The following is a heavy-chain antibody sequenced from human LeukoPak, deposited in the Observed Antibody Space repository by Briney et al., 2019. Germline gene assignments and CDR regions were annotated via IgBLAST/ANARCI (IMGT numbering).Heavy chain of an antibody. J-gene: IGHJ4*02. V-gene: IGHV3-74*01. CDR3: ARELPFDY. D-gene: IGHD2-15*01. CDR2: INSDGSRT. Sequence: GGSLRLSCAASGFTFSNYWMRRVRQAPGKGLVWVSRINSDGSRTNYADFVKGRFTISRDNAKNTLYLQMNSLRAEDTAVYYCARELPFDYWGQGTLVTVSS. CDR1: GFTFSNYW.